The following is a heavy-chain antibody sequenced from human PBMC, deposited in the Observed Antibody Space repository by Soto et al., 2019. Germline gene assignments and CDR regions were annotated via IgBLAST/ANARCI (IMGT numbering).Heavy chain of an antibody. V-gene: IGHV4-4*02. D-gene: IGHD6-19*01. J-gene: IGHJ4*02. CDR1: GGSISSSNW. CDR2: IYHSGST. Sequence: PSETLSLTCAVSGGSISSSNWWSWVRQPPGKGLEWIGEIYHSGSTNYNPSLKGRVTISVDTSRNQFSLKLRSATAADTAVYYCARHHESGWYGYWGQGTLVTVSS. CDR3: ARHHESGWYGY.